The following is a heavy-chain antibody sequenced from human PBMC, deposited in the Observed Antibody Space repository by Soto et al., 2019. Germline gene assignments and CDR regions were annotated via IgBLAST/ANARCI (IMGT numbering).Heavy chain of an antibody. Sequence: QAQLVESGGGVVQPGRSLRLSCAASGFAFSSYGMHWVRQAPGTGRGWVAVISYDGSLKHYADSVKGRFTISRDNYKNMVLLQMSSLRAEDTAVYYCVSDRGYGHASVPYSWGQGSLVSVSS. D-gene: IGHD5-18*01. V-gene: IGHV3-30*03. J-gene: IGHJ4*02. CDR3: VSDRGYGHASVPYS. CDR1: GFAFSSYG. CDR2: ISYDGSLK.